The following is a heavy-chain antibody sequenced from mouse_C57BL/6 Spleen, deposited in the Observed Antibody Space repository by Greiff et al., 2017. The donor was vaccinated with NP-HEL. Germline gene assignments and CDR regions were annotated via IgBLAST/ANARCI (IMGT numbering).Heavy chain of an antibody. V-gene: IGHV1-26*01. J-gene: IGHJ1*03. CDR3: APPFIFDV. Sequence: EVQLQQSGPELVKPGASVKISCKASGYTFTDYYMNWVKRSHGKSLEWIGDINPNNGGTSYNQKFKGKATLTVDKSSSTAYMELRSLTSEDSAVYYCAPPFIFDVWGTGTTVTVSS. D-gene: IGHD1-1*01. CDR2: INPNNGGT. CDR1: GYTFTDYY.